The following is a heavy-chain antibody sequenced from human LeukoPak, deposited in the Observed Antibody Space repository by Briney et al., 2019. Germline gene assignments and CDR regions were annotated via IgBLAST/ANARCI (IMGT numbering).Heavy chain of an antibody. V-gene: IGHV1-8*01. J-gene: IGHJ4*02. CDR2: MNPNSGNT. Sequence: ASVKVSCKASGYTFTSYDINWVRQATGQGLEWMGWMNPNSGNTGYAQKFQGRVTMARNTSISTAYMELSSLRSEDTAVYYCARGGNWGFKTSPLLFDYWGQGTLVTVSS. CDR3: ARGGNWGFKTSPLLFDY. CDR1: GYTFTSYD. D-gene: IGHD7-27*01.